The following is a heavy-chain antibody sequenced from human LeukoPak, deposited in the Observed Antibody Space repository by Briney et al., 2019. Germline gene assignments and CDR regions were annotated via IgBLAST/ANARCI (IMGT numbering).Heavy chain of an antibody. CDR3: ARSLYYYDSSGYYFDY. V-gene: IGHV3-13*01. CDR2: IGTAGEI. D-gene: IGHD3-22*01. Sequence: GGSLRLSCAASGFTFRSYDMHWVRQATGKGLEWVSGIGTAGEIYYPGSVKGRFTISRENAKNSLYLQMNSLRAGDTAVYYCARSLYYYDSSGYYFDYWGQGTLVTVSS. J-gene: IGHJ4*02. CDR1: GFTFRSYD.